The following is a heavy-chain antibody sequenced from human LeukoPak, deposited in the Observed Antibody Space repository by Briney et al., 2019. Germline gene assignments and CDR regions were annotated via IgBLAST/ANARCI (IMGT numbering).Heavy chain of an antibody. D-gene: IGHD3-9*01. CDR2: IRYDGSNK. J-gene: IGHJ4*02. CDR3: AKRGVTGYKEGFDY. Sequence: GGSLRLSCAASGFTFSSYGMHWVRQAPGKGLEWVAFIRYDGSNKYYADSVKGRFTISRDNSKNTLYLQMNSLRAEDTAVYYCAKRGVTGYKEGFDYWGQGTLVTVSS. CDR1: GFTFSSYG. V-gene: IGHV3-30*02.